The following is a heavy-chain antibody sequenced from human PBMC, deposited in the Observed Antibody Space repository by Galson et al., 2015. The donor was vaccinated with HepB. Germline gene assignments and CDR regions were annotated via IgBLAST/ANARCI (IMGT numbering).Heavy chain of an antibody. CDR1: GYTLTELS. D-gene: IGHD1-26*01. CDR2: FDPEDGET. Sequence: SVKVSCKVSGYTLTELSMHWVRQAPGKGLEWMGGFDPEDGETIYAQKFQGRVTMTEDTSTDTAYMELSSLRSEDTAVYYCATTKWELNNWFDPWGQGTLVTVSS. J-gene: IGHJ5*02. CDR3: ATTKWELNNWFDP. V-gene: IGHV1-24*01.